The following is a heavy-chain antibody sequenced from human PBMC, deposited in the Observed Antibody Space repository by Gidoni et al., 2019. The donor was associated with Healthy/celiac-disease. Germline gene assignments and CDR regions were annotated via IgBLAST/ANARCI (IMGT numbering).Heavy chain of an antibody. Sequence: QLQLQESGPGLGKPSETLSLTSPVSGGSISSPSYYWGWIRQPPGKGLEWIGSIYYSGSTYYNPSLKSRLTISVDTSKNQFSLKLSSVTAADTAVYYCARSDTGMVFEYWGQGTLVTVSS. CDR2: IYYSGST. D-gene: IGHD5-18*01. CDR1: GGSISSPSYY. J-gene: IGHJ4*02. V-gene: IGHV4-39*01. CDR3: ARSDTGMVFEY.